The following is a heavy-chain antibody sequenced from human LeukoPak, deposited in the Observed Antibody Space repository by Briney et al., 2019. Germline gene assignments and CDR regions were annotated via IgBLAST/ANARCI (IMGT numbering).Heavy chain of an antibody. V-gene: IGHV3-23*01. CDR2: ISGSGGST. D-gene: IGHD3-10*01. CDR3: AKDGNTYYYGSGSYYYYYYMDV. Sequence: GGSLRLSCAASGFTFSSYAMSWVRQAPGKGLEWVSAISGSGGSTYYADSVKGRFTISRDNSKNTLYLQMNSLRAEDTAVYYCAKDGNTYYYGSGSYYYYYYMDVWGKGTTVTVSS. J-gene: IGHJ6*03. CDR1: GFTFSSYA.